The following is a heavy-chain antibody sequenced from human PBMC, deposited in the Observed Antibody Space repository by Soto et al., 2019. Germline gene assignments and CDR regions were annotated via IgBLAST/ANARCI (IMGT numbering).Heavy chain of an antibody. CDR1: GYTFTSYY. CDR2: INPSGGST. Sequence: ASVKVSCKASGYTFTSYYMHWVRQAPGQGLEWMGIINPSGGSTSYAQKFQGRVTMTRDTSTSTVYMELSSLRSEDTAVYYCARLSYPYSGSPIYFDYWGQGTLVTVSS. CDR3: ARLSYPYSGSPIYFDY. V-gene: IGHV1-46*01. J-gene: IGHJ4*02. D-gene: IGHD1-26*01.